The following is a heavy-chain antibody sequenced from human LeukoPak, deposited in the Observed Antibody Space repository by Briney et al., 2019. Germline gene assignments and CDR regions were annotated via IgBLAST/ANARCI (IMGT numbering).Heavy chain of an antibody. Sequence: GGSLRLSCAASGFTFSSYWMHWVRQAPGKGLVWVSRINSDGSSTSYADSVKGRFTISRDNAKNTLYLQMNSLRAVDTAVYYCARYYSSRSNYFDYWGQGTLVTVSS. CDR3: ARYYSSRSNYFDY. CDR1: GFTFSSYW. D-gene: IGHD6-13*01. CDR2: INSDGSST. J-gene: IGHJ4*02. V-gene: IGHV3-74*01.